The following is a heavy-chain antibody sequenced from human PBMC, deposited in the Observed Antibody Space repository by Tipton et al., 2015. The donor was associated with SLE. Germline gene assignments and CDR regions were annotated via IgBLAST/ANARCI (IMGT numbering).Heavy chain of an antibody. CDR3: AKGRVAAVDYGPDY. J-gene: IGHJ4*02. CDR1: GFTFGKYA. Sequence: GSLRLSCAASGFTFGKYAMSWVRRSPGKGLEWVSGVSHSGDNTYYADSVKGRFTISRDNSKNTLCLQMNSLRAEDTAVYYCAKGRVAAVDYGPDYWGQGTLVTVSS. V-gene: IGHV3-23*01. CDR2: VSHSGDNT. D-gene: IGHD4-17*01.